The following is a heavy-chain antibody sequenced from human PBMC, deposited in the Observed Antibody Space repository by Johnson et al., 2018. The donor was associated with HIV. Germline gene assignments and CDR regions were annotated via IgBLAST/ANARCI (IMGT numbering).Heavy chain of an antibody. CDR2: ISGSGGRT. CDR1: GFTFSSYA. J-gene: IGHJ3*02. D-gene: IGHD6-19*01. V-gene: IGHV3-23*04. CDR3: AKVYSSGWFFDI. Sequence: VQLVESGGGVVQPGRSLRLSCAASGFTFSSYAMSWVRQAPGKGLEWVSAISGSGGRTYYADSVKGRFTISRDNSKNTLYLQMNSLRAEDTAVYYCAKVYSSGWFFDIWGQGTMVTVSS.